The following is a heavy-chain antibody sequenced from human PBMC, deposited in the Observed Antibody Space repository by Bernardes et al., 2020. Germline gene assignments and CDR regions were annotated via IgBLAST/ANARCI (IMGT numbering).Heavy chain of an antibody. CDR1: GFNFNPYY. CDR3: VRDDWGPGDY. Sequence: GGSLRLSCVTSGFNFNPYYMSWVRQTPEKGLEWVANMDPVGSFKRYGDSVRGRFTISRDNSRQSVFLEMNNLRVEDTAVYYCVRDDWGPGDYWGQGTLVTVSS. V-gene: IGHV3-7*01. CDR2: MDPVGSFK. J-gene: IGHJ4*02. D-gene: IGHD3-16*01.